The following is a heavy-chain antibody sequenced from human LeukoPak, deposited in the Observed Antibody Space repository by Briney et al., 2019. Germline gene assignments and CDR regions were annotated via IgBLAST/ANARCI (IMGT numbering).Heavy chain of an antibody. J-gene: IGHJ6*03. CDR1: GFTFSSYG. D-gene: IGHD6-6*01. CDR2: IWYDGSNK. V-gene: IGHV3-33*06. Sequence: GRSLRLSCAASGFTFSSYGMHWVRQAPGKGLEWVAVIWYDGSNKYYADSVNGRFTISRDNSKNTLYLQMNSLRAEDTAVYYCAKDRSSPSRLYYYYYMDVWGKGTTVTVSS. CDR3: AKDRSSPSRLYYYYYMDV.